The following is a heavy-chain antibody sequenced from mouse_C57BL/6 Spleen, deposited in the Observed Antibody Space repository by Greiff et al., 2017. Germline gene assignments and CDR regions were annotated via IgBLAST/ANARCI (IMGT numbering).Heavy chain of an antibody. CDR2: INYDGSST. CDR3: ARVLYGSSYSYYFDY. D-gene: IGHD1-1*01. CDR1: GFTFSDYY. Sequence: EVMLVESEGGLVQPGSSMKLSCTASGFTFSDYYMAWVRQVPEKGLEWVANINYDGSSTYYLDSLKSRFIIPRDNAKNILYLQMSSLKSEDTATYYCARVLYGSSYSYYFDYWGQGTTLTVSS. V-gene: IGHV5-16*01. J-gene: IGHJ2*01.